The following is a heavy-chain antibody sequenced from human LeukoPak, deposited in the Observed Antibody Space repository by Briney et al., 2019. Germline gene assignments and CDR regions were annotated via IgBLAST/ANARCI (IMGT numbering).Heavy chain of an antibody. V-gene: IGHV3-21*01. Sequence: PGGSLRLSCAASGFTFSSYSMNWVRQAPGKGLECVSSISSSSSYIYYADSVKGRFTISRDNAKNSLYLQMNSLRAEDTAVYYCARVRYSSGASSYWGQGTLVTVSS. CDR3: ARVRYSSGASSY. J-gene: IGHJ4*02. D-gene: IGHD6-19*01. CDR2: ISSSSSYI. CDR1: GFTFSSYS.